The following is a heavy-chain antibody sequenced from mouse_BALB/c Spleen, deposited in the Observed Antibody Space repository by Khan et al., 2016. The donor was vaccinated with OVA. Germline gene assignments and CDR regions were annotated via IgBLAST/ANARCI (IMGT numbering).Heavy chain of an antibody. V-gene: IGHV1S41*01. D-gene: IGHD2-13*01. CDR3: ARSEGTYGDYAY. J-gene: IGHJ2*01. CDR1: GYTFTSYW. Sequence: DLVKPGASVKLSCTASGYTFTSYWINWIKQRPGLGLEWLGRIAPGSGDAYYNELFKGKATLTVDPSSSTAYIQLSSLSSEDSGAYFCARSEGTYGDYAYWGQGATLTVSS. CDR2: IAPGSGDA.